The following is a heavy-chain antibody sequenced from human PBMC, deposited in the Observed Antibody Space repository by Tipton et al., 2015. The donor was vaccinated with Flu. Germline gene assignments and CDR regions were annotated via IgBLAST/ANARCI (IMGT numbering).Heavy chain of an antibody. D-gene: IGHD4-17*01. V-gene: IGHV4-30-4*01. Sequence: TLSLTCTVSGGSISSGDYYWSWIRQPPGKGLEWIGYIYYSGSTYYNPSLKSRVTISVDTSKNQFSLKLSSVTAADTAVYYCASRTPSRTVTNDYWGQGTLVTVSS. CDR1: GGSISSGDYY. CDR2: IYYSGST. J-gene: IGHJ4*02. CDR3: ASRTPSRTVTNDY.